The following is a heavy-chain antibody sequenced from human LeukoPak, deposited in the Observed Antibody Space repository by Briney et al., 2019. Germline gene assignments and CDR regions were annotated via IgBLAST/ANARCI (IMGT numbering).Heavy chain of an antibody. Sequence: SETLSLTCAVYGGSFSGYYWSWIRQPPGEGLEWIGEINHSGSTNYNPSLKSRVTISVDTSKNQFSLKLNSVTAADTAVYYCARTTEEYYGSGKFRKYYSYYYYMDVWGKGTTVTVSS. CDR2: INHSGST. J-gene: IGHJ6*03. CDR3: ARTTEEYYGSGKFRKYYSYYYYMDV. CDR1: GGSFSGYY. D-gene: IGHD3-10*01. V-gene: IGHV4-34*01.